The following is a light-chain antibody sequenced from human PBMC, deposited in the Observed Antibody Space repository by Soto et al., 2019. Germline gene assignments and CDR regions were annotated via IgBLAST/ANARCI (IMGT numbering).Light chain of an antibody. Sequence: EIVMTQSPATLSVSPGERATLSCRASQSVSSNLAWYQQKPGQAPRLRIYGASTGATGNPARFSGSGSGTEFTHTISSLQSEDFAVYYCQQYNNWLLTVGGWTKVEIK. J-gene: IGKJ4*01. CDR2: GAS. V-gene: IGKV3-15*01. CDR3: QQYNNWLLT. CDR1: QSVSSN.